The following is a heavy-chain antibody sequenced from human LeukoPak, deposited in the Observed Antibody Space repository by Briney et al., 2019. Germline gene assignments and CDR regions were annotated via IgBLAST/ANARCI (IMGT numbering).Heavy chain of an antibody. CDR2: IYQSGST. D-gene: IGHD3-10*01. CDR1: GGSISNYY. V-gene: IGHV4-59*08. Sequence: SETLSLTCTVSGGSISNYYWSWVRQPPGKGLEWIGYIYQSGSTDYNPSLKSRVTISIDTSKNQFSLKVSSVTAADTAVYYCVRHCYASGSDPLCYFDYWGQGTLVTVSS. CDR3: VRHCYASGSDPLCYFDY. J-gene: IGHJ4*02.